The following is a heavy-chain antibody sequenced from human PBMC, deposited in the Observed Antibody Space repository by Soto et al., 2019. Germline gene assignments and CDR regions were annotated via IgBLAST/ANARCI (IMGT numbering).Heavy chain of an antibody. J-gene: IGHJ4*02. CDR2: IYYSGST. D-gene: IGHD2-15*01. CDR3: ARSRGSTRSFDY. CDR1: GGSISTYW. V-gene: IGHV4-59*01. Sequence: PSATLSLTCTVSGGSISTYWWSWIRQPPRKGLEWIGYIYYSGSTNYNPSLKSRVTISVDTSKNQFSLKLTSVTAADTAVYYCARSRGSTRSFDYWGQGTLVTVSS.